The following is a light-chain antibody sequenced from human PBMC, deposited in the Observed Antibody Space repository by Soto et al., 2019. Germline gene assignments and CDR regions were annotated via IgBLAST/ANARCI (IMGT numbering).Light chain of an antibody. CDR1: SSDVGVYNY. V-gene: IGLV2-14*01. Sequence: QSALTQPASVSGSPGQSITISCTGTSSDVGVYNYVSWYQQHPGKAPKLMIYEVSNRPSGVSNRFSGSKSGNTASLTVSGLQPEDEADYYCSSYTSSSTEVFGGGTKLTVL. J-gene: IGLJ2*01. CDR3: SSYTSSSTEV. CDR2: EVS.